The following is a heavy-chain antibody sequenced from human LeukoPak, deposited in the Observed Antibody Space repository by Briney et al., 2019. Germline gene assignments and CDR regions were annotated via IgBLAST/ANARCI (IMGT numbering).Heavy chain of an antibody. Sequence: GGSLRLSCAASGFTFDNYAMSWVRQAPGKAMEWVSSITSSGTHIFYADSVRGRFTISRDNAKNSLYLQMNSLRAEDTAVYYCARVQLWLTPHAFDIWGQGTMVTVSS. V-gene: IGHV3-21*01. CDR3: ARVQLWLTPHAFDI. CDR1: GFTFDNYA. CDR2: ITSSGTHI. D-gene: IGHD5-18*01. J-gene: IGHJ3*02.